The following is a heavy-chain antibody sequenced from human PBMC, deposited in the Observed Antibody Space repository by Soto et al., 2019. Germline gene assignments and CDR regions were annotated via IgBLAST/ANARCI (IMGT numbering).Heavy chain of an antibody. CDR1: GFTFSSYW. CDR2: IKQDGSEI. V-gene: IGHV3-7*02. J-gene: IGHJ4*02. Sequence: EVQLVEYGGGLFQSGGSLRLSCAASGFTFSSYWMSWVRQGPGKGPEWVANIKQDGSEIYYVDSVKGRFTISRDNAKSSLYLQMTSLRAEDTAVYHSAKSLSAIPGDSWGQGTLVTVYS. CDR3: AKSLSAIPGDS. D-gene: IGHD2-2*01.